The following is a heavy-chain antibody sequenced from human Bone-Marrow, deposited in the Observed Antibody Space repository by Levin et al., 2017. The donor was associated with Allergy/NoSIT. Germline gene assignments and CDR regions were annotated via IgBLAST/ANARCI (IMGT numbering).Heavy chain of an antibody. CDR1: GFTFSSYA. Sequence: LPGGSLRLSCAASGFTFSSYAMSWVRQAPGKGLEWVSVITIRGGSAYGDSVKGRFTISRDNSKNMLYLQMSSLRAEDTAVYYCAKTSPYGTSWLGAFDIWGQGTMVTVSS. J-gene: IGHJ3*02. V-gene: IGHV3-23*01. D-gene: IGHD6-13*01. CDR2: ITIRGGSA. CDR3: AKTSPYGTSWLGAFDI.